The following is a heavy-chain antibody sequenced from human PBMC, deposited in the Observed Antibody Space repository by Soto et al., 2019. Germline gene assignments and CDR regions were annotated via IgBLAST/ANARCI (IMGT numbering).Heavy chain of an antibody. CDR3: ASLVVVGIDY. CDR1: GGSISSSSYY. J-gene: IGHJ4*02. D-gene: IGHD3-22*01. CDR2: IYYSGST. V-gene: IGHV4-39*01. Sequence: QLQLQESGPGLVKPSETLSLTCTVSGGSISSSSYYWGWIRQPPGKGLEWIGSIYYSGSTYYNPSLKSRVTISVDTSKNQFSLKLSSVTAGDTAVYYCASLVVVGIDYWGQGTLVTVSS.